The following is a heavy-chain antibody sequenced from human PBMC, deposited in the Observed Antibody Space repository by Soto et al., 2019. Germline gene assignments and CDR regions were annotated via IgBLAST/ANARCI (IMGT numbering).Heavy chain of an antibody. J-gene: IGHJ4*02. D-gene: IGHD3-9*01. Sequence: GGALRLSCAASGVTFSSYAMHWVRQAPGKGLEWVAVISYDGSNKYYADSVKGRFTISRDNSKNTLYLQMNSLRAGDTAVYYCARDTRPNRYGGNDYWGQGTLVTVSS. V-gene: IGHV3-30-3*01. CDR1: GVTFSSYA. CDR3: ARDTRPNRYGGNDY. CDR2: ISYDGSNK.